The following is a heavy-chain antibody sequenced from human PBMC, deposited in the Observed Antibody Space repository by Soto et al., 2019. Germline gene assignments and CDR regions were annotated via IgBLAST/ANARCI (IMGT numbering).Heavy chain of an antibody. CDR1: GFTFSSFG. CDR2: TSYDESNT. D-gene: IGHD5-18*01. J-gene: IGHJ5*01. CDR3: AKDRGYIYVPPHHGFYS. Sequence: QVQLVESGGGVVQPGRSLRLSCAASGFTFSSFGMHWVRQAPGKGLECVAVTSYDESNTDYADSVEGRFTISRDNSINTRYLQMNSLRPEDTAVYYCAKDRGYIYVPPHHGFYSGGQGTLVTVSS. V-gene: IGHV3-30*18.